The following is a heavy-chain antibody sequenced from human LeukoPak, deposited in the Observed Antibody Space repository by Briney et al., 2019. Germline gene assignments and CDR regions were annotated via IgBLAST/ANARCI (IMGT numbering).Heavy chain of an antibody. J-gene: IGHJ3*02. D-gene: IGHD4-17*01. V-gene: IGHV3-30*18. CDR1: GFTFSSYG. Sequence: GGSLRLSCAASGFTFSSYGMHWVRQAPGKGLEWVAVISYDGSNKYYADSVKGRFTISRDNSKNALNLQMNSLRAEDTAVYYCAKMRTPTAHSGDAFDIWGQGTMVTVSS. CDR3: AKMRTPTAHSGDAFDI. CDR2: ISYDGSNK.